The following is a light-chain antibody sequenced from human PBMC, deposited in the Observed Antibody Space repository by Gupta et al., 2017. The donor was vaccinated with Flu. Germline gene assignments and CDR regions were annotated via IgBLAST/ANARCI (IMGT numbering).Light chain of an antibody. CDR3: QQRSNWPRT. Sequence: EIVLTQSPGTLSLSPGERATFSCRASQSVSSSLAWYQQKPGQAPRLLIYDASNRATGIPARFSGSGSGTDFTLTISSLEPEDFAVYYCQQRSNWPRTFGQGTKVEIK. J-gene: IGKJ1*01. CDR1: QSVSSS. CDR2: DAS. V-gene: IGKV3-11*01.